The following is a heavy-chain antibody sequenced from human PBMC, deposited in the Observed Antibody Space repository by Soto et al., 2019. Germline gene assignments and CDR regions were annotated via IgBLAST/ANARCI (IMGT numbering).Heavy chain of an antibody. D-gene: IGHD3-9*01. CDR3: ARQHYDILTGYPHYYYYYGMDV. Sequence: SETLSLTCTVSGGSMISYYWSWIRQPPGRGLEWIGFIYYAGSTKYNPSLNSRVTISVDTSKNQFSLTVTSVTAADTAVYYCARQHYDILTGYPHYYYYYGMDVWGQGTTVTVSS. CDR2: IYYAGST. CDR1: GGSMISYY. J-gene: IGHJ6*02. V-gene: IGHV4-59*08.